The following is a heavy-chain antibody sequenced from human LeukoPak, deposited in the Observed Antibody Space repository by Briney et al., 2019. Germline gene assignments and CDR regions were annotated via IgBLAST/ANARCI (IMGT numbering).Heavy chain of an antibody. V-gene: IGHV4-30-2*01. D-gene: IGHD2-8*01. CDR3: ARGGVDTLFDY. J-gene: IGHJ4*02. Sequence: PSETLSLTCTVSGGSISSDGYYWSWIRQPPGKGPEWIGYIYQSGSTYYNPSLKSRVTISLDRSKNQFSLKLSSVTAADTAVYYCARGGVDTLFDYWGQGTLVTVSS. CDR1: GGSISSDGYY. CDR2: IYQSGST.